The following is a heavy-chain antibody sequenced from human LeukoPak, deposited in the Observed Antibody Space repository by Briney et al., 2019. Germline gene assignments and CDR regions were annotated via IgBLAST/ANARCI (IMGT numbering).Heavy chain of an antibody. J-gene: IGHJ4*02. V-gene: IGHV3-48*03. CDR1: GFTFSSYE. Sequence: PGGSLRLSCAATGFTFSSYEMNWVRQAPGKGLEWVSYISSSGSTIYYADSVKGRFTISRDNAKNSLYLQMNSLRAEDTAVYYCARGYDSWDSWGQGTLVTVSS. CDR3: ARGYDSWDS. D-gene: IGHD3-16*01. CDR2: ISSSGSTI.